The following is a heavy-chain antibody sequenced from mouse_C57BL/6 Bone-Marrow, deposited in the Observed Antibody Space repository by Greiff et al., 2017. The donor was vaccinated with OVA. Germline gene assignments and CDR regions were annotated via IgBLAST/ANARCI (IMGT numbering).Heavy chain of an antibody. V-gene: IGHV1-54*01. D-gene: IGHD1-1*01. CDR2: INPGSGGT. CDR1: GYAFTNYL. Sequence: VQLQQSGAELVRPGTSVKVSCKASGYAFTNYLIEWVKQRPGQGLEWIGVINPGSGGTNYNEKFKGKATLTADKSSSTAYMQLSSLTSEDSAVYDCARGTNDGSSMYFDVWGTGTTVTVSA. J-gene: IGHJ1*03. CDR3: ARGTNDGSSMYFDV.